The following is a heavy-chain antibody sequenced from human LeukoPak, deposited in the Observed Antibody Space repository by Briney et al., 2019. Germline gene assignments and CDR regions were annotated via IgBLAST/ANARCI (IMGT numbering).Heavy chain of an antibody. Sequence: GASVKVSCKASGYTFTSYGISWVRQAPGQGLEWMGWISAYNGNTNYAQKLQGRVTMTTDTSTSTAYMELRSLRSDDTAVYYCASDSSGYKPRGGAYYFDYWGQGTLVTVSS. D-gene: IGHD3-22*01. CDR2: ISAYNGNT. CDR3: ASDSSGYKPRGGAYYFDY. J-gene: IGHJ4*02. CDR1: GYTFTSYG. V-gene: IGHV1-18*01.